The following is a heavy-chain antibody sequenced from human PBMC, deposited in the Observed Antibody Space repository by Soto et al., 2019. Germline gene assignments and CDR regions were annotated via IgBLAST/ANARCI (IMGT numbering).Heavy chain of an antibody. CDR3: ARDGIVGATSYFDY. Sequence: QVQLVQSGAEVKKPGSSVTFSCKASGGTFSSYAISWVRQAPGQGLEWMGGIIPIFGTANYAQKFQGRVTITADESTSTADMELSSLRSEDTAVYYCARDGIVGATSYFDYWGQGALVTVSS. J-gene: IGHJ4*02. CDR1: GGTFSSYA. V-gene: IGHV1-69*01. CDR2: IIPIFGTA. D-gene: IGHD1-26*01.